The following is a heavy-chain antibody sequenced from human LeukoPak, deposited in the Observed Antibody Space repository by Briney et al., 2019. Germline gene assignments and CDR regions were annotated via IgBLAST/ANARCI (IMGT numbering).Heavy chain of an antibody. CDR2: IYYSGST. CDR1: GGSISSGGYY. CDR3: GRDLVSSSWGMDV. D-gene: IGHD6-13*01. J-gene: IGHJ6*04. V-gene: IGHV4-31*03. Sequence: SETLSLTCTVSGGSISSGGYYWSWIRQHPGKGLEWIGYIYYSGSTYYNPSLKSRVTISVDTSKNQFSLKLSSVTAADTAVYYCGRDLVSSSWGMDVWGKGTTVTVSS.